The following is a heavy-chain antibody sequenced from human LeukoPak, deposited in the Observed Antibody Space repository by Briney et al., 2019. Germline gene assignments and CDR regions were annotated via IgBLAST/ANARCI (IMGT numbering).Heavy chain of an antibody. D-gene: IGHD2-21*02. J-gene: IGHJ4*02. CDR1: GFTFSSYG. CDR3: AKGSVVVTAPFDY. CDR2: ISYDGSNK. Sequence: GGSLRLSCAASGFTFSSYGMHWVRQAPGKGLEWVAVISYDGSNKYYADSVKGRFTISRDNSKNTLYLQMNSLRAEDTAVYYCAKGSVVVTAPFDYWGQGTLVTVSS. V-gene: IGHV3-30*18.